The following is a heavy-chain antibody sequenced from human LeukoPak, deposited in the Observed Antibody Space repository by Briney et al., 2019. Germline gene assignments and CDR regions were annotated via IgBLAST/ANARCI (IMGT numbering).Heavy chain of an antibody. Sequence: GGSLRLSCAASGFTFSSYSMNWVRQPPGKGLEWVSSISSSSSYIYYADSVKGRFTISRDNAKNSLYLQMNSLRAEDTAVYYCARVAGGYSGYDPPKHLDYWGQGTLVTVSS. CDR3: ARVAGGYSGYDPPKHLDY. CDR2: ISSSSSYI. J-gene: IGHJ4*02. CDR1: GFTFSSYS. D-gene: IGHD5-12*01. V-gene: IGHV3-21*01.